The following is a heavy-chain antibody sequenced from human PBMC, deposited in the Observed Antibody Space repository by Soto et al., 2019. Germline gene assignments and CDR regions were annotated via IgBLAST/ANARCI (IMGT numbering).Heavy chain of an antibody. Sequence: QVQLVESGGSMVQPGRSLRLSGVASGFTFSNNGIHWVRQAPGKGLEWVAVISSDGSKKYYADSVKGRFTISRDNSKNTLYLQMNSLRAEDTAVYYCAMDLYGGSSRFDYWGQGTLVTVSS. V-gene: IGHV3-30*03. CDR2: ISSDGSKK. CDR1: GFTFSNNG. J-gene: IGHJ4*02. CDR3: AMDLYGGSSRFDY. D-gene: IGHD2-15*01.